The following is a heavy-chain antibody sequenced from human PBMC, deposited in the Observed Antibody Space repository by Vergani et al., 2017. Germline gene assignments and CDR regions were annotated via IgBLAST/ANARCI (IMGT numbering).Heavy chain of an antibody. CDR3: ARDHYDILTGYYKGNYYYYGMDV. V-gene: IGHV3-23*01. CDR1: GFTFSSYA. J-gene: IGHJ6*02. CDR2: ISGSGGST. Sequence: EVQLLESGGGLVQPGGSLRLSCAASGFTFSSYAMSWVRQAPGKGLEWVSAISGSGGSTYYADSVKGRFTISRDNSKNTLYLQMNSLRAEDTAVYYCARDHYDILTGYYKGNYYYYGMDVWGQGTTVTVSS. D-gene: IGHD3-9*01.